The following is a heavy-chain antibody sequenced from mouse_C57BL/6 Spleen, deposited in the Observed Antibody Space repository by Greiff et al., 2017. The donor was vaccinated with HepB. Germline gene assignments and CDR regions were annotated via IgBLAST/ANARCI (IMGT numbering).Heavy chain of an antibody. CDR1: GFTFNTYA. Sequence: EVMLVESGGGLVQPKGSLKLSCAASGFTFNTYAMHWVRQATGKGLVWVARIRSKSNNYATYYADSVKDRFTISRDDSQSMLYLQMNNLKTEDTAMYYCVRDEDYDWYFDVWGTGTTVTVSS. CDR2: IRSKSNNYAT. CDR3: VRDEDYDWYFDV. J-gene: IGHJ1*03. D-gene: IGHD2-4*01. V-gene: IGHV10-3*01.